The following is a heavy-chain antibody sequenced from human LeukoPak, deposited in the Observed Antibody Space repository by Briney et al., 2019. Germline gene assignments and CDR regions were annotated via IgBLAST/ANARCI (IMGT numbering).Heavy chain of an antibody. V-gene: IGHV4-59*08. D-gene: IGHD6-19*01. CDR3: AQTTGWPGFDF. J-gene: IGHJ4*02. CDR1: GASTSDKY. CDR2: IYNGRNT. Sequence: SETLSLACSASGASTSDKYWSWIRQSPGRTLEWIGHIYNGRNTKYNPSLTSRVTISVDTSKNQFSLSLTSVTAADTAMYYCAQTTGWPGFDFWGPGALVTVSS.